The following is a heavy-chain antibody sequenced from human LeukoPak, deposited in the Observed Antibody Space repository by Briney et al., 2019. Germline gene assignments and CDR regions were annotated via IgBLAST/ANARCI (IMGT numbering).Heavy chain of an antibody. V-gene: IGHV3-23*01. CDR1: GFTFSSYP. J-gene: IGHJ4*02. CDR2: ISDTT. CDR3: ANIKNVY. D-gene: IGHD1-14*01. Sequence: SGGSLRLSCAASGFTFSSYPMSWVRQTPGKGLEWVSSISDTTYYAESVKGRFTISRDNSKNTLYLQMSSLRAEDTAVYYCANIKNVYWGQGTLVTVSS.